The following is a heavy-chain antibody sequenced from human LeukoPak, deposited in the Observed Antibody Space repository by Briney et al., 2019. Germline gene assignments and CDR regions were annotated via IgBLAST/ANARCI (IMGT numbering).Heavy chain of an antibody. D-gene: IGHD3-9*01. CDR1: GYSISSGYN. CDR3: ARDLYYNDLLIGSYVHEGFDF. V-gene: IGHV4-38-2*02. CDR2: VYHRGST. J-gene: IGHJ4*02. Sequence: SETLSLTCTVSGYSISSGYNWGRIRQSPGKGLEWIASVYHRGSTYYNPSLRSRVTISMDTSTNQFSLKLTSVTAADTALFYCARDLYYNDLLIGSYVHEGFDFWGQGTLVAVSS.